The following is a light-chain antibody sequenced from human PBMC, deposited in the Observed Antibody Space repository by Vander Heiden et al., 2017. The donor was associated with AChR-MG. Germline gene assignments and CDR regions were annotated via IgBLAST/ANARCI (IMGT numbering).Light chain of an antibody. CDR1: QSISSW. Sequence: ITCRASQSISSWLAWYQQKPGKAPKLLIYKASSLESGVPSRFSGSGSGTEFTLTISSLQPDDFATYYCQQYNSYWGTFGQGTKVEIK. V-gene: IGKV1-5*03. J-gene: IGKJ1*01. CDR3: QQYNSYWGT. CDR2: KAS.